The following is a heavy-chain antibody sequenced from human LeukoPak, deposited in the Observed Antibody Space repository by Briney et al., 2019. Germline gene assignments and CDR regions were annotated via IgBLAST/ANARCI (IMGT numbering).Heavy chain of an antibody. CDR3: AEVGYYDSSGYFDY. Sequence: GGSLRLSCAASGFTFSSYGMHWVRQAPGKGLEWVAVISYDGSNKYYADSVKGRFTISRDNSKNTLYLQMNSLRAEDTAVYYCAEVGYYDSSGYFDYWGQGTLVTVSS. CDR2: ISYDGSNK. J-gene: IGHJ4*02. CDR1: GFTFSSYG. V-gene: IGHV3-30*18. D-gene: IGHD3-22*01.